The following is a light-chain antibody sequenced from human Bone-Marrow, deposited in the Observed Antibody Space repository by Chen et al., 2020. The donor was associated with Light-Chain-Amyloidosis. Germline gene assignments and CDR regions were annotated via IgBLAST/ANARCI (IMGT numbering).Light chain of an antibody. CDR2: DDS. CDR1: NIGSTS. CDR3: QVWDRSRDRPV. V-gene: IGLV3-21*02. Sequence: SYVLTQPSSVSVAPGQTATIACGGNNIGSTSVHWYQQTPGQAPLLVVYDDSDRPSGIPERLSGSNSVNTATLTISRGEAGDEADYYCQVWDRSRDRPVFGGGTKLTVL. J-gene: IGLJ3*02.